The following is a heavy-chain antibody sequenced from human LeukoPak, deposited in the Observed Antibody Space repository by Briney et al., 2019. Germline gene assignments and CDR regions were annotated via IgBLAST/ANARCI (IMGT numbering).Heavy chain of an antibody. J-gene: IGHJ4*01. CDR2: INSDGSIT. V-gene: IGHV3-74*01. CDR1: GFTFSNYW. D-gene: IGHD1-26*01. Sequence: PGGSLRLSCAASGFTFSNYWMHWVRQAPGKGLVWVSRINSDGSITSYADSVKGRFTISRDNSKNTLYLQMNSVRSEDTALYYCAKPSGSGVDYWGQGTRVTVSS. CDR3: AKPSGSGVDY.